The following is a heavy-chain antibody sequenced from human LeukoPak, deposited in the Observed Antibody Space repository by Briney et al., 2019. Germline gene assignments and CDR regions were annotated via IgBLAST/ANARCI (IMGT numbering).Heavy chain of an antibody. CDR1: GYSFTSYW. J-gene: IGHJ4*02. D-gene: IGHD4-17*01. CDR3: ARSPRGSTVATLFVL. V-gene: IGHV5-51*01. Sequence: GESLQTSSKASGYSFTSYWTGWVRQMPAKGLEWMGIIYSCNSDTRYSPSFQGQVTISADKSISTAYLRWSSLKASDTAMYYGARSPRGSTVATLFVLWGAGALVTVS. CDR2: IYSCNSDT.